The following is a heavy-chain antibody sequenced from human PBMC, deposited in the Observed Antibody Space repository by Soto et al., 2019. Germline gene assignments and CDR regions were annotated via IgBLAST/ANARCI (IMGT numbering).Heavy chain of an antibody. CDR2: ISGSGGST. D-gene: IGHD3-10*01. CDR3: AKRLVPAPAAY. Sequence: PEWCLRLSCAASRFRFKNSGMPWSRQAPGNGLEWVSAISGSGGSTYYADSVKGRFNISRNNSKNTLYLQMNSLRVEDTAVDYGAKRLVPAPAAYRRQRTRVTFCS. CDR1: RFRFKNSG. V-gene: IGHV3-23*01. J-gene: IGHJ4*02.